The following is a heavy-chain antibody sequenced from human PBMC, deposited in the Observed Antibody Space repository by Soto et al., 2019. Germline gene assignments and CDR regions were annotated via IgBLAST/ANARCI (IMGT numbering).Heavy chain of an antibody. CDR3: ARERPDGARLDP. Sequence: QVQLQESGPGLVKPSQTLSLTCPVPGGSISRGDYYWSWIRQPPGKGLEWIGYIYYSGSTYYNPSLKSRVTISVDTSKNQFSLKLSSVTAADTAVYYCARERPDGARLDPWGQGTLVTVSS. J-gene: IGHJ5*02. V-gene: IGHV4-30-4*01. CDR1: GGSISRGDYY. CDR2: IYYSGST. D-gene: IGHD6-6*01.